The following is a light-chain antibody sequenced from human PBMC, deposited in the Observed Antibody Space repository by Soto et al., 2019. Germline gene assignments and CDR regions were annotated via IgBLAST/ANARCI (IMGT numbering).Light chain of an antibody. CDR1: QSVLYSSNNKNY. V-gene: IGKV4-1*01. J-gene: IGKJ4*01. CDR3: QQYYSTPPVT. CDR2: WAS. Sequence: DIVMTQSPDSLAVSLGERVTINCKSSQSVLYSSNNKNYLAWYQQKPGQPPKLLIYWASTRESGVPDRFSGSGSGTDFTLTISSLQAEDVAVYYCQQYYSTPPVTFGGGTKVDNK.